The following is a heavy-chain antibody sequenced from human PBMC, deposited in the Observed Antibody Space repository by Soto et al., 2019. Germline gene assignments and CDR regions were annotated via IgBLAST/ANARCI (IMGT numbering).Heavy chain of an antibody. D-gene: IGHD6-13*01. V-gene: IGHV3-74*01. J-gene: IGHJ6*02. CDR3: ARGVAGAGGSYGMDV. CDR1: GFTFSSYA. Sequence: GSLRLSCAASGFTFSSYAMHWVRQAPGKGLVWVSRINSDGSSTSYADSVQGRFTVSRDNAKNTLYLQMNSLRAEDTAVYYCARGVAGAGGSYGMDVWGQGTTVTVSS. CDR2: INSDGSST.